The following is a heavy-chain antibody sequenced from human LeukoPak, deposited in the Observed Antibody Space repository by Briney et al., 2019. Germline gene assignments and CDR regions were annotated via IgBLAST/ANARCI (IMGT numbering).Heavy chain of an antibody. V-gene: IGHV4-38-2*02. CDR2: IYHSGST. CDR1: GYSISSGYY. CDR3: ARRYSGSYYVRWFDP. Sequence: SETLSLTCTVSGYSISSGYYWGWIRQPPGKGLEWIGSIYHSGSTYYNPSLKSRVTISVDTSKNQFSLKLSSVTAADTAVYYCARRYSGSYYVRWFDPWGQGTLVTVSS. J-gene: IGHJ5*02. D-gene: IGHD1-26*01.